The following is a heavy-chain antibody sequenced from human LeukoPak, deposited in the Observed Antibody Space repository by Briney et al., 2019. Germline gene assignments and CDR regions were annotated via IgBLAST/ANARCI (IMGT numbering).Heavy chain of an antibody. V-gene: IGHV3-30*02. CDR1: GFTFSSYG. CDR3: EKDLSGPFMT. D-gene: IGHD3-16*01. CDR2: IRDDGSNK. J-gene: IGHJ3*01. Sequence: GGSLRLSCAASGFTFSSYGMHWVRQAPGKGLEWVAWIRDDGSNKYYADSVKGRFTISRENYKNTMYLQMNSLRAEDTAVYYCEKDLSGPFMTWGQGTMXTXXS.